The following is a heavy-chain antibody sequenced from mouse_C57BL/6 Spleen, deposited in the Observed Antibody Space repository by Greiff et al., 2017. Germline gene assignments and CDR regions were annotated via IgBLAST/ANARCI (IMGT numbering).Heavy chain of an antibody. D-gene: IGHD3-1*01. Sequence: VQLQQSGPELVKPGASVKISCKASGYTFTDYYMNWVKQSLGKSLEWIGDINPNNGGTSYNQKFKGKATLTVDKSSSTAYMELRSLTSEDSAVYYCARIGLPYYFDYWGQGTTLTVSS. V-gene: IGHV1-26*01. CDR1: GYTFTDYY. CDR2: INPNNGGT. CDR3: ARIGLPYYFDY. J-gene: IGHJ2*01.